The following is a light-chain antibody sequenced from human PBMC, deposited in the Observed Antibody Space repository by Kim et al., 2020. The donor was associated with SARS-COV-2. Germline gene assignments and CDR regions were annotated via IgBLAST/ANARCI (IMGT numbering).Light chain of an antibody. CDR1: QRISSY. CDR3: QQSYSTPRT. V-gene: IGKV1-39*01. Sequence: YSYVEDRVTIACRASQRISSYLNWYQQKPGKAPKLLVYAASSLQSGVPSRFSGSGSGTLFTLTISSLQPEDFATYYCQQSYSTPRTFGQGTKLEI. CDR2: AAS. J-gene: IGKJ2*02.